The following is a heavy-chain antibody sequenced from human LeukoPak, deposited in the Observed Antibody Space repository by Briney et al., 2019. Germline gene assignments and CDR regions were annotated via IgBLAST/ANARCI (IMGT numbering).Heavy chain of an antibody. Sequence: ETLSLTCAVYGGSFSGYYWSWVRQAPGKGLEWVSAISGSGGSTYYADSVKGRFTISRDNSKNTLYLQMNSLRAEDTAVYYCAKDHFMSSGYYYFDYWGQGTLVTVSS. V-gene: IGHV3-23*01. CDR1: GGSFSGYY. CDR3: AKDHFMSSGYYYFDY. J-gene: IGHJ4*02. D-gene: IGHD3-22*01. CDR2: ISGSGGST.